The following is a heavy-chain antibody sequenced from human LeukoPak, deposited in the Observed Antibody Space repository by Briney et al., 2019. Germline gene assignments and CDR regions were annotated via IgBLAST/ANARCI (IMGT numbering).Heavy chain of an antibody. CDR2: IYSGVGT. J-gene: IGHJ4*02. CDR3: ARGEGYSSSFDY. CDR1: GFTVSSNY. Sequence: GGSLRLSCAASGFTVSSNYMSWVRQAPGKGLEWGSVIYSGVGTYYADSVKGRFTISRDNSKNTLYLQMSSVRAEDSAVYYCARGEGYSSSFDYWGQGTLVTVSS. V-gene: IGHV3-66*01. D-gene: IGHD6-13*01.